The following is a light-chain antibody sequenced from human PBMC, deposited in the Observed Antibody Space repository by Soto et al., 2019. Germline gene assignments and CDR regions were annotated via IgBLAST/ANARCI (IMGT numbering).Light chain of an antibody. J-gene: IGLJ3*02. CDR2: SNN. CDR3: AAWDDSLSGPV. V-gene: IGLV1-47*02. CDR1: SSNIGRNH. Sequence: QSVLTQPPSVSGTPGQRVTISCSGSSSNIGRNHVYWYQQLPGTAPKVLMYSNNQRPSGVPDRFSGSKSGTSASLAISGLRSEDEADYHCAAWDDSLSGPVFGGGTKLTVL.